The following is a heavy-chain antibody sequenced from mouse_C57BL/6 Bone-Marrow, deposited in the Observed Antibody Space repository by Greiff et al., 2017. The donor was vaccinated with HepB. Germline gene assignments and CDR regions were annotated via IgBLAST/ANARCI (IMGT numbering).Heavy chain of an antibody. CDR3: ARRYGNPFAY. CDR2: ISSGGSYT. CDR1: GFNFSSYG. J-gene: IGHJ3*01. Sequence: EVNVVESGGDLVKPGGSLKLSCAASGFNFSSYGMSWVRQTPDTRLEWVATISSGGSYTYYPDSVKGRFTISRDNAKNTLYLQMSSLKSEDTAMYYCARRYGNPFAYWGQGTLVTVSA. D-gene: IGHD2-10*02. V-gene: IGHV5-6*02.